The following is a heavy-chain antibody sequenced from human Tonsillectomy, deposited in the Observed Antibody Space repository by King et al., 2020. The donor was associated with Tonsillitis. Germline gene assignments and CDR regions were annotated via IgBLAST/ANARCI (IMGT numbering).Heavy chain of an antibody. D-gene: IGHD2-2*02. J-gene: IGHJ3*02. CDR1: GGSFSGYY. CDR2: VNHRGST. Sequence: VQLQQWGAGLLKPSETLSLTCTVYGGSFSGYYWNWIRQPPGKGLEWIGKVNHRGSTNYNPSLKSRVTISVDTSKNQFSLKLSSVTAADTAVYYCARYCSSTSCYTSSDAFDIWGQGTMVTVSS. V-gene: IGHV4-34*01. CDR3: ARYCSSTSCYTSSDAFDI.